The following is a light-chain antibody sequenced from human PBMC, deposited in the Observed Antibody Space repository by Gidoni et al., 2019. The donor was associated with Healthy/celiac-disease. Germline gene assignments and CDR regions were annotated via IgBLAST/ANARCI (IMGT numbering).Light chain of an antibody. CDR2: RNN. CDR1: SNNVGNQG. J-gene: IGLJ3*02. V-gene: IGLV10-54*01. CDR3: SAWDSSLSVWV. Sequence: QARLTQPPSVSKGLRQTATLTCTGNSNNVGNQGAAWLQQHQGHPPKLLSYRNNNRPSGISERLSASRSGNTASLTITGLQPEDEADYYCSAWDSSLSVWVFGGGTKLTVL.